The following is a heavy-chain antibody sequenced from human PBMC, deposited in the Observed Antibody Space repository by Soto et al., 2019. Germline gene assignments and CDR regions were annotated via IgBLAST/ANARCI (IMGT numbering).Heavy chain of an antibody. CDR2: VSIGGST. J-gene: IGHJ4*02. D-gene: IGHD2-15*01. CDR3: AKRRGAGGHFDY. Sequence: GGSLRLSCAASGFTFSSYAMGWVRQGPGKGLEWVAVVSIGGSTHYADSVRGRFTISRDNSKNTLSLQMNSLTAEDTAVYFCAKRRGAGGHFDYWGQGALSPSPQ. CDR1: GFTFSSYA. V-gene: IGHV3-23*01.